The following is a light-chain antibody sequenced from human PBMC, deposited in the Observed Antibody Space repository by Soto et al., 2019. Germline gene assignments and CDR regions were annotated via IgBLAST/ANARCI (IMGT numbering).Light chain of an antibody. CDR2: AAS. V-gene: IGKV1-8*01. CDR1: QGISSY. Sequence: IRMTQSPSSLSASTGDRVTITCRASQGISSYLAWYQQKPGKAPKLLIYAASTLQSGVPSRFSGSGSGTDFTLTISCLQSEDFATYYCQQYYSYSWTFGQGTKVDIK. J-gene: IGKJ1*01. CDR3: QQYYSYSWT.